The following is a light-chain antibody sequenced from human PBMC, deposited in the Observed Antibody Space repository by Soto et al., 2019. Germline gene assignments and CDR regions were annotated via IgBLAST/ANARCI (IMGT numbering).Light chain of an antibody. CDR2: AAS. V-gene: IGKV1-8*01. CDR1: QGISSY. Sequence: IRMTQSPSSLSASTGDRVTITCRASQGISSYLAWYQQKPGKAPKLLIYAASTLQSGVPSRFSGSGSGTDFTLTISCLQSEDFATYYCQQYYSYSWTFGQGTKVDIK. J-gene: IGKJ1*01. CDR3: QQYYSYSWT.